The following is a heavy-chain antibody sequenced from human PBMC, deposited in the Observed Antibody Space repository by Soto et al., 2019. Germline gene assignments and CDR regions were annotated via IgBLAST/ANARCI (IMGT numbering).Heavy chain of an antibody. CDR3: ARERTGTTSMDV. CDR2: MNPNSGNT. CDR1: GYTFISYD. Sequence: QVQLVQSGAEVKKPGASVKVSCKASGYTFISYDINWVRQATGQGLEWMGWMNPNSGNTGYAQKFRGRVTMTRNTSISTAYMELSSLRSEDTAVYYCARERTGTTSMDVWGQGTTVTVSS. J-gene: IGHJ6*02. V-gene: IGHV1-8*01. D-gene: IGHD1-1*01.